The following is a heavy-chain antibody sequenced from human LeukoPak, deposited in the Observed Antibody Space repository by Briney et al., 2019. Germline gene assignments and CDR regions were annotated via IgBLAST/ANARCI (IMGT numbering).Heavy chain of an antibody. J-gene: IGHJ6*04. D-gene: IGHD3-10*02. Sequence: GGSLRLSCAASGFTFSSYEMNWVRQAPGKGLEWDSYISSSGSTIYYADSVKGRFTISRDNAKNSLYLQMNSLRAEDTAVYYFAELGITMIGGVWGKGTTVTISS. V-gene: IGHV3-48*03. CDR3: AELGITMIGGV. CDR1: GFTFSSYE. CDR2: ISSSGSTI.